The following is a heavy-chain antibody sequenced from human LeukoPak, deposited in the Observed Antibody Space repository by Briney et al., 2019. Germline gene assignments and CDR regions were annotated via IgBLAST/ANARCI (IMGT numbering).Heavy chain of an antibody. CDR2: IYSGGST. V-gene: IGHV3-53*01. CDR3: AREQSSTVTTYFDY. CDR1: GFTVSSNY. D-gene: IGHD4-17*01. Sequence: GGFLRLPCAASGFTVSSNYMSWVRQAPGKGLEWVSVIYSGGSTYYADSVKGRFTISRDNSKNTLYLQMNSLRAEDTAVYYCAREQSSTVTTYFDYWGQGTLVTVSS. J-gene: IGHJ4*02.